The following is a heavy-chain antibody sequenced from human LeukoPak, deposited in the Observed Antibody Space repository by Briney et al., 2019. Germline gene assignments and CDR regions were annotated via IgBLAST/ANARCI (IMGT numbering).Heavy chain of an antibody. Sequence: PSETLSLTCTVSGGSISGYYWSWIRQPPGKELEWIGYIYESGSTDYNPSLRSRVTISRDTSKNQVSLKLTSVTTAATAVYYCARDRYDHDSSGYYEFWGQGTLVTVSS. CDR3: ARDRYDHDSSGYYEF. V-gene: IGHV4-59*01. CDR2: IYESGST. J-gene: IGHJ4*02. CDR1: GGSISGYY. D-gene: IGHD3-22*01.